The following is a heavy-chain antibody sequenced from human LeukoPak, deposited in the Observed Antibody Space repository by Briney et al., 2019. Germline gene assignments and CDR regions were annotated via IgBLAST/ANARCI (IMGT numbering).Heavy chain of an antibody. Sequence: SGTLSLTCTVSGGSINTYYWSWLRQPPGKGLEWIGYIYYSGDTNYNPSLRSRVTISEDTSKNQFSLKLSSVTAADTAMYYCAGGLNYGDYPEGWCFDLWGRGTLVTVSS. CDR3: AGGLNYGDYPEGWCFDL. V-gene: IGHV4-59*03. D-gene: IGHD4-17*01. CDR2: IYYSGDT. J-gene: IGHJ2*01. CDR1: GGSINTYY.